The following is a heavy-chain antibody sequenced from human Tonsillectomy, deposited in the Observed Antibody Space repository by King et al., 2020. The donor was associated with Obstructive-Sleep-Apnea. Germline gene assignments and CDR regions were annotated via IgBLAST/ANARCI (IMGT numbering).Heavy chain of an antibody. D-gene: IGHD3-10*01. J-gene: IGHJ4*02. Sequence: VQLVDSGGGVVQPGRSLRLSCAASGFTFSTYPTHWVRQAPGKGLEWVAVISSDGTNKYYADSVKGRFTISRDNSKNMLYLQMNSLRAEDTAVYYCARDLHGSEDCWGQGTLVTVSS. CDR1: GFTFSTYP. V-gene: IGHV3-30*04. CDR3: ARDLHGSEDC. CDR2: ISSDGTNK.